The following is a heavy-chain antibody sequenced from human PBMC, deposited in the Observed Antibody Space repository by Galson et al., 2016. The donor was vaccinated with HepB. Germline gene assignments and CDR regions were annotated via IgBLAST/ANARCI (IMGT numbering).Heavy chain of an antibody. CDR1: GFTFSSYA. CDR3: ARGSGSWRYYYYYGMDV. J-gene: IGHJ6*02. Sequence: SLRLSCAASGFTFSSYAMHWVRQAPGKGLEWVAVISYDGSNKYNADSVKGRFTISRDNSKNTLYLQMTSLRAEDTAVYYCARGSGSWRYYYYYGMDVWGQGTTVTVSS. CDR2: ISYDGSNK. D-gene: IGHD6-13*01. V-gene: IGHV3-30-3*01.